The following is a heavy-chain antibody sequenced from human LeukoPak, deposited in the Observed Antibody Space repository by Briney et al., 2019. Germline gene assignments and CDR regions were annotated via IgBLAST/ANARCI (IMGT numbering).Heavy chain of an antibody. CDR2: ISYDGSNK. V-gene: IGHV3-30-3*01. J-gene: IGHJ4*02. CDR3: AREATL. Sequence: GGSLRLSCAASGFTFSSYAMRWVRQAPGKGLEWVAVISYDGSNKYYADSVKGRSTISRDNSKNTLYLQMNSLRAEDTAVYYCAREATLWGQGTLVTVSS. D-gene: IGHD5-12*01. CDR1: GFTFSSYA.